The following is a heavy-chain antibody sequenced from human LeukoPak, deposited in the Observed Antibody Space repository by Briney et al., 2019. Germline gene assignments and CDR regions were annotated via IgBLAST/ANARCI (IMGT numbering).Heavy chain of an antibody. CDR3: AKEPYDFWSGFDY. CDR2: IRYDGSNK. J-gene: IGHJ4*02. CDR1: GFTFSSYG. Sequence: GGSLRLPCAASGFTFSSYGMHWVRQAPGKGLEWVAFIRYDGSNKYYADSVKGRFTISRDNSKNTLYPQMNSLRAEDAAVYYCAKEPYDFWSGFDYWGQGTLVTVSS. V-gene: IGHV3-30*02. D-gene: IGHD3-3*01.